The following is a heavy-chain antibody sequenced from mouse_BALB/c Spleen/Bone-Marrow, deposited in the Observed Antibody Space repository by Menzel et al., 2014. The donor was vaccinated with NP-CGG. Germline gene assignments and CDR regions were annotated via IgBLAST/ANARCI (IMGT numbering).Heavy chain of an antibody. CDR2: IRNKAYGYTP. J-gene: IGHJ4*01. CDR3: ARFPMDY. V-gene: IGHV7-3*02. Sequence: DVKLVESGGGLVQPGGSLRLSCTTSGFTFTDYYMSWVRQPPGKALEWLAFIRNKAYGYTPEYSASVRGRFTISRDNSQSILYLQMNTLRADDSATYYCARFPMDYWGQGTPVTVPS. CDR1: GFTFTDYY.